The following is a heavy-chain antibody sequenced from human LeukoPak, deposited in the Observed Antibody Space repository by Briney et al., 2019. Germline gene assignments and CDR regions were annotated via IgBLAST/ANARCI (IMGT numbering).Heavy chain of an antibody. V-gene: IGHV4-59*08. Sequence: PSETLSLTCTVSGGSISSYYWSWIRQPPGKGLEWIGYIYYSGSTNYNPSLKSRVTISVDTSKNQFSLKLSSVTAADTAVYYCARRFYDILTGYYAFDYWGQGTLVTVSS. D-gene: IGHD3-9*01. J-gene: IGHJ4*02. CDR1: GGSISSYY. CDR3: ARRFYDILTGYYAFDY. CDR2: IYYSGST.